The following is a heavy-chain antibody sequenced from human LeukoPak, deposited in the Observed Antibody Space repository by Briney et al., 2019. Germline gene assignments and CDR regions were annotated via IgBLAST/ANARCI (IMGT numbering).Heavy chain of an antibody. CDR1: GGSISSGGYS. J-gene: IGHJ6*02. CDR3: ARREAAYYYYGMDV. V-gene: IGHV4-30-2*01. Sequence: ASETLSLTCAVSGGSISSGGYSWSWIRQPPGKGLEWIGYIYHSGSTYYNPSLKSRVTISVDRSKNQFSLKLSSVTAADTAVYYCARREAAYYYYGMDVWGQGTTVTVSS. CDR2: IYHSGST.